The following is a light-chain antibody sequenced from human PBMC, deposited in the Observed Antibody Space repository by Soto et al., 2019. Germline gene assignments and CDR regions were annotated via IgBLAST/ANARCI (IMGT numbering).Light chain of an antibody. CDR1: QSISDT. CDR3: QQYNNWPWT. CDR2: GAS. J-gene: IGKJ1*01. V-gene: IGKV3-15*01. Sequence: IVMAQSPATLSVSRGGRATLSCRASQSISDTLAWYQQKPGQAPRLLIHGASTRATGVPARFSGSGSGTDFTLTISSLQSEDFAVYYCQQYNNWPWTFGQGTKVDI.